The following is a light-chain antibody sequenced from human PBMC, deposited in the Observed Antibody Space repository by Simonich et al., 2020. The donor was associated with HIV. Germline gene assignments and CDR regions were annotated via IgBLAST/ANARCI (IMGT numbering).Light chain of an antibody. J-gene: IGKJ1*01. Sequence: SQSTQSPSFLSISIGDRVTITCRASQSISVWLAWYQQKPGKAPKLLIQKASSLESGVPSRFSSSGSGTEFTLTFSSLQPDDFATYYCQQYNSYPVSFGQGTKVEIK. CDR1: QSISVW. CDR2: KAS. CDR3: QQYNSYPVS. V-gene: IGKV1-5*03.